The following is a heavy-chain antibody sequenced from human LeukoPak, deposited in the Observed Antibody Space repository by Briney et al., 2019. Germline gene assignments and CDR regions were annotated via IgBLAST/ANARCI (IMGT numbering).Heavy chain of an antibody. CDR3: ARGLEWLTRRHTWFDP. CDR1: GYTFTSYG. Sequence: LWASVKVSCKASGYTFTSYGISWVRQAPGQGLEWMGWISAYNGNTNYAQKLQGRVTMTTDTSTSTAYMELRSLRSDDTAVYYCARGLEWLTRRHTWFDPWGQGTLVTVSS. CDR2: ISAYNGNT. D-gene: IGHD3-3*01. J-gene: IGHJ5*02. V-gene: IGHV1-18*01.